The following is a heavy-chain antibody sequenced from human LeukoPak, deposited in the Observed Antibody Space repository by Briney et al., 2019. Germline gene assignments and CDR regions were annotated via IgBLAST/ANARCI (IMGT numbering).Heavy chain of an antibody. CDR3: ARHGRGYSYGKIDY. D-gene: IGHD5-18*01. CDR1: GGSISSSTHY. Sequence: SETLSLTCTVSGGSISSSTHYWGWIRQPPGKGLERIGSIYYSGSTYYNPSLKSRVTISVDTSKNQFSLKLSSVTAADTAVYYCARHGRGYSYGKIDYWGQGTLVTVSS. V-gene: IGHV4-39*01. J-gene: IGHJ4*02. CDR2: IYYSGST.